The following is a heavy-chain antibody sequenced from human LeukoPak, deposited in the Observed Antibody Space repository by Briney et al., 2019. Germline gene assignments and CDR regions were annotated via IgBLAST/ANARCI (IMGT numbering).Heavy chain of an antibody. J-gene: IGHJ4*02. Sequence: PGGSLRLSCAASGFTFSSYAMGWVRQAPGKGLEWVSAISGSGGSTYYADSVKGRFTISRDNSKNTLYLQMNSLRAEDTAVYYCAKTDRGRHGSGSYAASDYWGQGTLVTVSS. CDR1: GFTFSSYA. CDR2: ISGSGGST. CDR3: AKTDRGRHGSGSYAASDY. V-gene: IGHV3-23*01. D-gene: IGHD3-10*01.